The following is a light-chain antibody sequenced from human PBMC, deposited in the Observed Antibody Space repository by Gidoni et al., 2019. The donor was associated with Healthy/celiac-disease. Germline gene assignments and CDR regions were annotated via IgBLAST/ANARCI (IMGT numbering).Light chain of an antibody. V-gene: IGKV1-8*01. CDR3: QQYYSYPLT. CDR1: QGISSY. Sequence: AIRMTQSPSAFSASTGDRVTITCRASQGISSYLAWYQQKPGKAPKLLIYAASTLQSGVPSRFSGSGSGTDFTLTISCLQSEDFATSYCQQYYSYPLTFGGGTKVEIK. J-gene: IGKJ4*01. CDR2: AAS.